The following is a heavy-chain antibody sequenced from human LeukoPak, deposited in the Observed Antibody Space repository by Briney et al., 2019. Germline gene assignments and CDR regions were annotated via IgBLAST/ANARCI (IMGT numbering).Heavy chain of an antibody. CDR1: GGSISSGGYY. Sequence: LSLTCTVSGGSISSGGYYWSWIRQHPGKGLEWVSAISGSGDLTYYADSAKGRFTVSRDNSKNTLFLQMNSLRAEDTAVYYCAKGVRSRGSYPDYWGQGTLVTVSS. CDR3: AKGVRSRGSYPDY. CDR2: ISGSGDLT. V-gene: IGHV3-23*01. D-gene: IGHD1-26*01. J-gene: IGHJ4*02.